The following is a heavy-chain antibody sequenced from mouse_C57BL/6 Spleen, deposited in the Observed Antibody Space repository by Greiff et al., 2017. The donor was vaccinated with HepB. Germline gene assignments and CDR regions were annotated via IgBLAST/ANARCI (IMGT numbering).Heavy chain of an antibody. V-gene: IGHV3-6*01. CDR1: GYSITSGHY. CDR3: ARGAY. Sequence: ESGPGLVKPSQSLSLTCSVTGYSITSGHYWNWIRQFPGNKLEWMGYISYDGSNNYNPSLKNRISITRDTSKNQFFLKLNSVTTEDTAAYYCARGAYWGQGTLVTVSA. J-gene: IGHJ3*01. CDR2: ISYDGSN.